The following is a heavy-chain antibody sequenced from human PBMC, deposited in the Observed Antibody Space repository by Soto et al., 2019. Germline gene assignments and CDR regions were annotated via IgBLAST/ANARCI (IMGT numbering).Heavy chain of an antibody. V-gene: IGHV4-39*01. D-gene: IGHD5-12*01. CDR3: ARHGAYRGYCGYDQRYYYYGMDV. CDR1: GGSNSCSSYY. J-gene: IGHJ6*02. Sequence: PSEPLTITYTISGGSNSCSSYYRRHIRRPLGNGLTRIGSIYYSGSTYYNPSLKSRVTISVDTSKNQFSLKLSSVTAADTAVYYCARHGAYRGYCGYDQRYYYYGMDVWGQGTTVTVS. CDR2: IYYSGST.